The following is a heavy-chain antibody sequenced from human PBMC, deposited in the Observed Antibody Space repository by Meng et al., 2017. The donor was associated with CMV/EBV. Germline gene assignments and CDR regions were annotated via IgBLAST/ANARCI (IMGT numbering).Heavy chain of an antibody. Sequence: SRYAISWVQQAPGQGLEWMGGIIPIFGTANYAQKFQGRVTITADKSTSTAYMELSSLRSEDTAVYYCARAPIGDYVWGSYRYGWFDPWGQGTLVTVSS. CDR1: SRYA. D-gene: IGHD3-16*02. V-gene: IGHV1-69*06. CDR3: ARAPIGDYVWGSYRYGWFDP. J-gene: IGHJ5*02. CDR2: IIPIFGTA.